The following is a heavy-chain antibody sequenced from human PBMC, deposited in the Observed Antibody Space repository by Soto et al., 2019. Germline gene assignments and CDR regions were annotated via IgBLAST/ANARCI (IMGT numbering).Heavy chain of an antibody. D-gene: IGHD6-6*01. CDR2: IYQSGSS. CDR3: AKDQNLGAARPHYYGMDV. J-gene: IGHJ6*02. Sequence: SETLSLTCGVSGGSISSGGYSWNWIRQPQGKGLEWIGYIYQSGSSYYNPSLKSRVTISIDRSKNTRYLQMNSLRAEDTAVYYCAKDQNLGAARPHYYGMDVWGQGTRVTVS. CDR1: GGSISSGGYS. V-gene: IGHV4-30-2*01.